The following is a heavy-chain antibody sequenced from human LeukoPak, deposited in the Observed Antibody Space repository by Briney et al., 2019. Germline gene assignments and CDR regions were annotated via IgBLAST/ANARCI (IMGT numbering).Heavy chain of an antibody. Sequence: GGSLRLSCAASGFTFSSYSMNWVRQAPGKGLEWVSSISSSSSYIYYADSVKGRFTISRDNAKNSLYLQMNSLRAEDTAVYYCARDPGYCSGGSCQYYYYYYMTSGAKGPRSPSP. V-gene: IGHV3-21*01. CDR2: ISSSSSYI. CDR3: ARDPGYCSGGSCQYYYYYYMTS. CDR1: GFTFSSYS. D-gene: IGHD2-15*01. J-gene: IGHJ6*03.